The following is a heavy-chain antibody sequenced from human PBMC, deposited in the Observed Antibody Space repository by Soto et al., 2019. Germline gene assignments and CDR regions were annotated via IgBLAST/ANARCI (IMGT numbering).Heavy chain of an antibody. CDR1: GFIFSTYA. Sequence: QVQLVESGGGVVQPGGSLRLSCAASGFIFSTYAMHWVRQAPGKGLEWVAVISYNGGNKYYADSVKGRFTISRDNSMHTLYLKMNSLRTEDRAAYYWARYQGGDLIDYWGQGPLVTVSS. CDR2: ISYNGGNK. D-gene: IGHD3-16*01. V-gene: IGHV3-30-3*01. J-gene: IGHJ4*02. CDR3: ARYQGGDLIDY.